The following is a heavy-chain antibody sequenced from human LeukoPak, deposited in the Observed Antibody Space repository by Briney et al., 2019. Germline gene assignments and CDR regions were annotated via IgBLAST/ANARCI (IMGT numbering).Heavy chain of an antibody. D-gene: IGHD3-10*01. J-gene: IGHJ4*02. CDR1: GDSFSGYY. Sequence: SETLSLTCAVYGDSFSGYYWSWIRQPPGKGLEWIAEINHRGTTHYNPSLKSRVNISADTSKNQFSLHLDSVTAADTAVYYCARLPAPDYYGSGSYYKGLDCWGQGTLVTVSS. CDR3: ARLPAPDYYGSGSYYKGLDC. V-gene: IGHV4-34*01. CDR2: INHRGTT.